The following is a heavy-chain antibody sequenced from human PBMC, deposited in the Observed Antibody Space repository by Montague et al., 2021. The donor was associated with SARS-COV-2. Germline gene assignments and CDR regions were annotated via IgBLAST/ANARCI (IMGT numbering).Heavy chain of an antibody. CDR2: ISYDGSNK. CDR1: GFTFSSYA. J-gene: IGHJ6*02. CDR3: ARDSVTVGAYGMDV. Sequence: SLRLSCATSGFTFSSYAMHWVRQAPGKGLEWVAVISYDGSNKYYADSVKGRFTISRDNSKNTLYLQMNSLRAEDTAVYYCARDSVTVGAYGMDVWGQGTTVTVSS. V-gene: IGHV3-30*04. D-gene: IGHD2-21*02.